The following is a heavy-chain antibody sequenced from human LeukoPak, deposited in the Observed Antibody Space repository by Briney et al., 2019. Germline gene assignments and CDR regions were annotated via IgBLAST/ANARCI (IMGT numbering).Heavy chain of an antibody. CDR2: INPNSGGT. V-gene: IGHV1-2*02. J-gene: IGHJ3*02. D-gene: IGHD3-22*01. Sequence: ASVKVSCKASGYTFAGYYMHWVRQAPGQGLEWMGWINPNSGGTNYAQKFQGRVTMTRDTSISTAYMELSRLRSEDTAVYYCARTYDRNLWGAFDIWGQGTMVTVSS. CDR3: ARTYDRNLWGAFDI. CDR1: GYTFAGYY.